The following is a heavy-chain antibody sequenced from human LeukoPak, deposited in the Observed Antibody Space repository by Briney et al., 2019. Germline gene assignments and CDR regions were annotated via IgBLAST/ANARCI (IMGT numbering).Heavy chain of an antibody. D-gene: IGHD3-22*01. J-gene: IGHJ4*02. CDR3: ARDQGYYDSSGPGG. V-gene: IGHV3-30-3*01. CDR1: GFTFSSYA. CDR2: ISYDGSNK. Sequence: GGSLRLSCAASGFTFSSYAMHWVRHAPGKGLDWVAVISYDGSNKYYADSVTGRFTISRDNSKHTLYLQMNSLRAEATAVYYCARDQGYYDSSGPGGWGQGILVTVSS.